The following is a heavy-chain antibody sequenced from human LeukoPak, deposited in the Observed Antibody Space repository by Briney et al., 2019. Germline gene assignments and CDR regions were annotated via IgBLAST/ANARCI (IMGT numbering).Heavy chain of an antibody. V-gene: IGHV4-39*01. Sequence: PSETLSLTCTVSGGSISSTSYYWGWIRQPPGKGLEWIGSLYYSGTTYFNPSFKSRVTMSVDTSKNQFSLKLSSVTAADTAVYYCARGDSVMDVWGQGTTVTVSS. J-gene: IGHJ6*02. CDR1: GGSISSTSYY. CDR2: LYYSGTT. D-gene: IGHD3-22*01. CDR3: ARGDSVMDV.